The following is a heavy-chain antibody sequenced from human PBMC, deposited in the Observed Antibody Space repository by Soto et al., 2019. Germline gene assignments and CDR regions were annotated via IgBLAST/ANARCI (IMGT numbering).Heavy chain of an antibody. CDR3: ARGSGRGNGWGTYFYYVWTS. J-gene: IGHJ6*02. D-gene: IGHD6-19*01. V-gene: IGHV4-34*01. CDR1: GGSFSGYH. Sequence: QVQLQQWGAGLLKPSETLSLTCAVYGGSFSGYHWSWIRQPPGKGLEWIGEINHSGSTSYNPSLKSRVTISVDTSKNQFSLKVTSVTAADTAAYYCARGSGRGNGWGTYFYYVWTSGAKGPRSPSP. CDR2: INHSGST.